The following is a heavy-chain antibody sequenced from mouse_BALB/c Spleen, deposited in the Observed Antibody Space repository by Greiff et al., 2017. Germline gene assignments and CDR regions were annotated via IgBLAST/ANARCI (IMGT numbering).Heavy chain of an antibody. D-gene: IGHD1-1*01. J-gene: IGHJ4*01. V-gene: IGHV1-7*01. Sequence: VQLQQSGAELAKPGASVKMSCKASGYTFTSYWMHWVNQRPGQGLEWIGYINPSTGYTEYNQKFKDKATLTADKSSSTAYMQLSSLTSEDSAVYYCARGTTGPRGYAMDYWGQGTSVTVSS. CDR3: ARGTTGPRGYAMDY. CDR2: INPSTGYT. CDR1: GYTFTSYW.